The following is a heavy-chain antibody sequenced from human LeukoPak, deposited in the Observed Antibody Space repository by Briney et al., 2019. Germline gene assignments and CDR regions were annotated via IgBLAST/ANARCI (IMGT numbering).Heavy chain of an antibody. CDR3: AREVGSGPGWFDP. CDR1: GFTFSSCS. Sequence: GGSLRLSCAASGFTFSSCSMNWVRQAPGKGLEWVSSISSSSSYIYYADSVKGRFTISRDNAKNSLYLQMNSLRAEDTAVYYCAREVGSGPGWFDPWGQGTLVTVSS. V-gene: IGHV3-21*01. J-gene: IGHJ5*02. D-gene: IGHD3-10*01. CDR2: ISSSSSYI.